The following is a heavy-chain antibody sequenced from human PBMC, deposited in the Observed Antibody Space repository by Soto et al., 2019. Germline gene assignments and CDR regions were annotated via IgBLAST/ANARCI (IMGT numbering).Heavy chain of an antibody. CDR3: ARERYGDYRFYYYYYGMDV. CDR2: ISNSGSTI. V-gene: IGHV3-11*01. J-gene: IGHJ6*02. D-gene: IGHD4-17*01. CDR1: GFTLSDYY. Sequence: QVQLVESGGGLVKPGGSLRLSCAASGFTLSDYYMSWIRQAPGKGLEWISYISNSGSTIYYADSVKGRFTISRDNAKNSLYLQMNSLRAEDRAVYYCARERYGDYRFYYYYYGMDVWGQGTTVTVSS.